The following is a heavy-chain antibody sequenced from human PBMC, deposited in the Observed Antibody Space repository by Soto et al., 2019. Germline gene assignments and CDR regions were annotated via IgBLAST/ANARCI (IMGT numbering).Heavy chain of an antibody. D-gene: IGHD2-2*01. V-gene: IGHV3-23*01. Sequence: EVQLLESGGGLVQPGGSLRLSCAASGFTFSSYAMSWVRQAPGKGLEWVSAISGSGGSTYYADSVKGRFTISRDNSKNTLYLQMNSLRAEDTAVYYCAKARRTWVVPADDSFDVWGQGTMVTVSS. CDR1: GFTFSSYA. CDR3: AKARRTWVVPADDSFDV. J-gene: IGHJ3*01. CDR2: ISGSGGST.